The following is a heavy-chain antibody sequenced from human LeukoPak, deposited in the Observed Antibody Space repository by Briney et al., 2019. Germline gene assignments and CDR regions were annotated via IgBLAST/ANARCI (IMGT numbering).Heavy chain of an antibody. V-gene: IGHV3-48*03. Sequence: GGPLRLSCAASGFTFSSYEMNWVRQAPGKGLEWVSYISSSGSIIYYADSVKGRFTISRDNGKNSLYVQMKSLRAEDTAVYYCARVATYCSGGSCPYYFDYWGQGTLVTVSS. CDR1: GFTFSSYE. D-gene: IGHD2-15*01. CDR3: ARVATYCSGGSCPYYFDY. CDR2: ISSSGSII. J-gene: IGHJ4*02.